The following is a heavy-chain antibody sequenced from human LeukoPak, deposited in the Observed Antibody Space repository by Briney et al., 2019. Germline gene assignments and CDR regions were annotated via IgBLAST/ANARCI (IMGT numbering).Heavy chain of an antibody. D-gene: IGHD3-10*01. CDR3: ARGFRGSGSYYNPAYYFDY. Sequence: ASVNVSCKASGYTFTSYAMHCVRQAPGQRLEWMGCINAGNGNTKYSQKFQGRVTITRDTSASTAYMELSSLRSEDTAVYYCARGFRGSGSYYNPAYYFDYWGQGTLVTVSS. J-gene: IGHJ4*02. V-gene: IGHV1-3*01. CDR1: GYTFTSYA. CDR2: INAGNGNT.